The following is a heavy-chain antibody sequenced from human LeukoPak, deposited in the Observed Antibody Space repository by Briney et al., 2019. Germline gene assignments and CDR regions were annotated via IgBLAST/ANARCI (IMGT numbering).Heavy chain of an antibody. Sequence: GGSLRLSCAASGFTFSSYGMSWVRQAPGKGLEWVSAISGSGGSTYHGDSVKGRFTISRDNSKNTLYLQMNSLRAEDTAVYYCAKDRIMITFGGDRSGGLFDYWGQGTLVTVSS. J-gene: IGHJ4*02. V-gene: IGHV3-23*01. CDR2: ISGSGGST. CDR1: GFTFSSYG. CDR3: AKDRIMITFGGDRSGGLFDY. D-gene: IGHD3-16*01.